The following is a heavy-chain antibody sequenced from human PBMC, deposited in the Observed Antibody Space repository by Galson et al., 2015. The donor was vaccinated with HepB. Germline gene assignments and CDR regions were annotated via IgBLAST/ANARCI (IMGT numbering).Heavy chain of an antibody. V-gene: IGHV1-18*04. Sequence: SVKVSCKASGYIFINYGISWVRQAPGQGLEWMGWIGGINGNTHYAQKLQGRVTMTRDTSTSTAYMELRSLRSDDTAMYYCARDLGDDYVPLFDYWGQGTLVTVSS. J-gene: IGHJ4*02. CDR3: ARDLGDDYVPLFDY. CDR1: GYIFINYG. CDR2: IGGINGNT. D-gene: IGHD3-16*01.